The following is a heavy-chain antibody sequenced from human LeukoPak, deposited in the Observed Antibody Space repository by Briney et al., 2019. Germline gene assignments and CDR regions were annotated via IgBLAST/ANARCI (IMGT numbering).Heavy chain of an antibody. D-gene: IGHD6-13*01. CDR3: ARGSSIAAAGWSQH. V-gene: IGHV3-30-3*01. J-gene: IGHJ1*01. CDR1: GFTFSSYA. Sequence: GRSLRLSCAASGFTFSSYAMHWVRQAPGKGLEWVAVISYDGSNKYYADSVKGRFTISRDNSKNTLYLQMNSLRAEDTAVYYCARGSSIAAAGWSQHWGQGTLVTVSS. CDR2: ISYDGSNK.